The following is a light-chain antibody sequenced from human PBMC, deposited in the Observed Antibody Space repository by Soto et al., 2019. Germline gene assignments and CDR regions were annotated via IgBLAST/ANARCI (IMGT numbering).Light chain of an antibody. CDR3: AAWDDSLKV. Sequence: QAVVTQPPSASGTPGQRVTISCSGSGSNIGSNYVYWYQQLPGAAPKLLIYKNNQRPSGVPDRFSGSKSGTSASLAISGLRSEDEADYYCAAWDDSLKVFGGGTKVTVL. J-gene: IGLJ2*01. CDR2: KNN. V-gene: IGLV1-47*01. CDR1: GSNIGSNY.